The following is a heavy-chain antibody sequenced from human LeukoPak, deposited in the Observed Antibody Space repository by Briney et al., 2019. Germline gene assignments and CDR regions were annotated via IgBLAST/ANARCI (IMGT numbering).Heavy chain of an antibody. Sequence: ASVKVSCKASGYTFTGYYMHWVRQAPGQGLEWMGWINPNSGGTNYAQKFQGWVTMTRDTSISTAYMELSRLRSDDTAVYYCAREGTIGWQQLAQAFDYWGQGTLVTVSS. J-gene: IGHJ4*02. D-gene: IGHD6-13*01. V-gene: IGHV1-2*04. CDR3: AREGTIGWQQLAQAFDY. CDR2: INPNSGGT. CDR1: GYTFTGYY.